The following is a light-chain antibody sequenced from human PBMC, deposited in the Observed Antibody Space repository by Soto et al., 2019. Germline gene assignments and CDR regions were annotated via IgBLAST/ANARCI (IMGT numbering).Light chain of an antibody. CDR3: MQALQIRVE. CDR2: LGS. Sequence: DGVMTQFPLSLSVTPGEPASISCRSSQSLLHSNGYNYLDWYVQKPVQSPQLLIYLGSNRASGVPDRFSGSGSGTDFTLKISRVEAEDVGVYYCMQALQIRVEFGQGTKVEIK. J-gene: IGKJ1*01. CDR1: QSLLHSNGYNY. V-gene: IGKV2-28*01.